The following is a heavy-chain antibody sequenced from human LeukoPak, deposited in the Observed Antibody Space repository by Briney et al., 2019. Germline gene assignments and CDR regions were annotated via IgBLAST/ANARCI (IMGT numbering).Heavy chain of an antibody. CDR1: GGSFSGYY. D-gene: IGHD2-2*01. V-gene: IGHV4-34*01. Sequence: SETLSLTCAVYGGSFSGYYWSWIRQPPGKGLEWIGEINHSGSTNYNPSLKSRVTISVDTSKNQFSLKLSSVTAADTAVYYCATFQVPATATTGGYFDYWGQGTLVTVSS. CDR2: INHSGST. J-gene: IGHJ4*02. CDR3: ATFQVPATATTGGYFDY.